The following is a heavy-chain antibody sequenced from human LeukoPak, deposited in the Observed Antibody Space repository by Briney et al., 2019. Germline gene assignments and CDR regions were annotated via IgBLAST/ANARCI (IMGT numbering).Heavy chain of an antibody. Sequence: SELLSLTCTVAGGSISSYYWCWIRQPPGKGLEWFGYIYYSGSTNYNPSLKSRVTISVDTSKNQFSLKLSSVTAADTAVYYCARTRDDILTGYYSRYYYYGMDVWGQGTTVTVSS. CDR3: ARTRDDILTGYYSRYYYYGMDV. D-gene: IGHD3-9*01. CDR1: GGSISSYY. J-gene: IGHJ6*02. CDR2: IYYSGST. V-gene: IGHV4-59*08.